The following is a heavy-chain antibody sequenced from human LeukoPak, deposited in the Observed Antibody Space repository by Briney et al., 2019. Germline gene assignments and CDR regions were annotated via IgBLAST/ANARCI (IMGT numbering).Heavy chain of an antibody. Sequence: GGSLRLSCAASGFTFSSYSMSWVRHAPGKRLEWVSAISGSGGSTYYADSVKGRFTISRDNSKNTLYLQMNSLRAEDTAVYYCAKASGDGYSYGFDYWGQGTLVTVSS. CDR3: AKASGDGYSYGFDY. J-gene: IGHJ4*02. D-gene: IGHD5-18*01. CDR1: GFTFSSYS. V-gene: IGHV3-23*01. CDR2: ISGSGGST.